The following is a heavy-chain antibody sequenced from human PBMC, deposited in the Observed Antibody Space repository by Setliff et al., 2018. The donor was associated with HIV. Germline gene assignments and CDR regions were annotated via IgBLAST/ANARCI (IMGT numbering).Heavy chain of an antibody. CDR1: GGSISTFY. CDR3: ARDVGEQLDV. CDR2: IYYSGRT. V-gene: IGHV4-59*01. Sequence: SETLSLTCTVSGGSISTFYWSWIRHPPGKGLEWIGYIYYSGRTNYNPSLDSRVTMSVDTSKNQFSLKLSSVTAADTAVYYCARDVGEQLDVWGKGTTVTVSS. J-gene: IGHJ6*04.